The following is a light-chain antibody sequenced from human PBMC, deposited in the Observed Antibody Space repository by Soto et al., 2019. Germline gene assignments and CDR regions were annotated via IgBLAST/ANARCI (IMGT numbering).Light chain of an antibody. V-gene: IGKV1-5*03. CDR2: KAS. J-gene: IGKJ4*01. CDR1: QNIDAW. CDR3: QRYNTYPLT. Sequence: IQMTQSPSTLSASVGDRVTITCRASQNIDAWLAWFQHKPGKAPKVLIYKASSLESGVPSRFSGSGSGTEFTLTISSLQPDDSATYYCQRYNTYPLTFGGGTKVEIK.